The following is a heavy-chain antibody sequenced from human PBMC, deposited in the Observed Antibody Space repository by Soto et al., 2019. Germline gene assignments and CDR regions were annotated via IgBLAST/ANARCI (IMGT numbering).Heavy chain of an antibody. V-gene: IGHV1-58*01. D-gene: IGHD5-18*01. CDR1: GFTFTSSA. J-gene: IGHJ4*02. Sequence: SVKVSCKASGFTFTSSAVQWVRQARGQRLEWIGWIVVGSGNTNYAQKFQERVTITRDMSTSIAYMELSSLRSEDTAVYYCAAVDTAMVNLYYFDYWGQGTLVTAPQ. CDR2: IVVGSGNT. CDR3: AAVDTAMVNLYYFDY.